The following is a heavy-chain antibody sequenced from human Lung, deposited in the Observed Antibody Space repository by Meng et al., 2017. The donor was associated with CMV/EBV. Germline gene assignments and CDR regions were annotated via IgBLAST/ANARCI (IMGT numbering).Heavy chain of an antibody. Sequence: QVHVTWCTPQSMKTSEARPLTCTASCHSMKNYHWCWIRRAAGKGLEWIGRCSTSWSTHYNPSLTSRVTVSIDTSKNQISLQLSSVTAADIAVYYCARAVADTANFDYWGQGTLVTVSS. CDR1: CHSMKNYH. CDR2: CSTSWST. D-gene: IGHD6-19*01. J-gene: IGHJ4*02. V-gene: IGHV4-4*07. CDR3: ARAVADTANFDY.